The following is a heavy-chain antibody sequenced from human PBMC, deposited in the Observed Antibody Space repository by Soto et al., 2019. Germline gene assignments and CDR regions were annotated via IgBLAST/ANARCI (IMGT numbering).Heavy chain of an antibody. CDR2: TTYDGGIK. V-gene: IGHV3-30*03. CDR3: AGAIEARYFYSGLNV. J-gene: IGHJ6*02. CDR1: GGRISSYF. D-gene: IGHD2-21*02. Sequence: PGGSLIFSCTVSGGRISSYFRVWIRQAPGKGLEWVAATTYDGGIKHYVDSVKGRFTISRDNSKNTLYLPMNSLRVEDTATYDWAGAIEARYFYSGLNVWGRGTTVTVSS.